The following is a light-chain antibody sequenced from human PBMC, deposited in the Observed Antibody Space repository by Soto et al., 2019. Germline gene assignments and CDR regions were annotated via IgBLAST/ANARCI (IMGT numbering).Light chain of an antibody. CDR1: SSDVGGYNY. Sequence: QSVLTQPASVSGSPGQSITISCTGTSSDVGGYNYVSWYQQHPGKAPKLMIYEVSNRPSGVSNRFSGSKSGNTASLTISGLQAEDEAAYYCSSYTSSSTLGGVFGTGTKLTVL. CDR2: EVS. V-gene: IGLV2-14*01. J-gene: IGLJ1*01. CDR3: SSYTSSSTLGGV.